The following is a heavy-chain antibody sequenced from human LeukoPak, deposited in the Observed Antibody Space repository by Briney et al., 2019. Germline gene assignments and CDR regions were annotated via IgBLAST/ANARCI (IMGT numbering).Heavy chain of an antibody. CDR3: ARSSELSWNDVHYYMDV. J-gene: IGHJ6*03. Sequence: GASVKVSCKASGYTFTGYYMHWVRQAPGQGLEWMGWINPNSGGTNYAQKFQGRVTMTRDTSISTAYMELSRLRSDDTAVYYCARSSELSWNDVHYYMDVWGKGTTVTVSS. D-gene: IGHD1-1*01. CDR2: INPNSGGT. V-gene: IGHV1-2*02. CDR1: GYTFTGYY.